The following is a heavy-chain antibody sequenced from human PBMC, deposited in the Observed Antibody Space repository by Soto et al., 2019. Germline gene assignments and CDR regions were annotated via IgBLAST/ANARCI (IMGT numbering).Heavy chain of an antibody. J-gene: IGHJ4*02. V-gene: IGHV3-23*01. Sequence: GGSLRLSCAPSGFTFSSYAMTWVRQAPGKGLEWLSSITGNGAGTYYADSVRGRFTISRDNSKNTLYLQMNSLRAEDTAVYYCAKIITTTAIGYWGQGTPVTVSS. CDR2: ITGNGAGT. CDR1: GFTFSSYA. CDR3: AKIITTTAIGY. D-gene: IGHD2-2*02.